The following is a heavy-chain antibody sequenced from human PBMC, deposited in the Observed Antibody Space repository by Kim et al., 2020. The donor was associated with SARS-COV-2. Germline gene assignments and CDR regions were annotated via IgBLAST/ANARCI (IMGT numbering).Heavy chain of an antibody. Sequence: GGSLRLSCAASGFTFSSYAMSWVRQAPGKGLEWVSAISGSGDGTYYADSVKGRFTISRDNSKNTLYLQMNSLRAEDTAVYYCAKDSDILTGEYGVDVWCQGTTVTVSS. CDR1: GFTFSSYA. J-gene: IGHJ6*02. D-gene: IGHD3-9*01. CDR2: ISGSGDGT. CDR3: AKDSDILTGEYGVDV. V-gene: IGHV3-23*01.